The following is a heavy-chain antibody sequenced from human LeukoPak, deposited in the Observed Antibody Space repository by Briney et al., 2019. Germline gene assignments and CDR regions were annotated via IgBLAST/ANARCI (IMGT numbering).Heavy chain of an antibody. D-gene: IGHD5-12*01. J-gene: IGHJ4*02. CDR3: AKEGRGYSGYVEN. CDR1: GFTFSSYA. CDR2: ISYDGSNK. Sequence: GGSLRLSCAAFGFTFSSYAMHWVRQAPGKGLEWVAVISYDGSNKYYADSVKGRFTISRDNSKNTLSLQMNSLRGEDTALYYCAKEGRGYSGYVENWGQGTLVTVSS. V-gene: IGHV3-30-3*01.